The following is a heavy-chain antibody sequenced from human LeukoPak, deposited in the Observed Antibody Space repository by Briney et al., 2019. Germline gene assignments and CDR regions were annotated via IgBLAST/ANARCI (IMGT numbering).Heavy chain of an antibody. CDR1: GFTFSSYA. J-gene: IGHJ4*02. Sequence: GGSLRLSCAASGFTFSSYAMSWVRQAPGKGLEWVSAISGSGGSTYYADSVKGRFTISRDNSKNTLYLQMNSLRAEDTAVYYCAKGIVGATRKINFFDYWGQGTPVTVSS. CDR3: AKGIVGATRKINFFDY. CDR2: ISGSGGST. D-gene: IGHD1-26*01. V-gene: IGHV3-23*01.